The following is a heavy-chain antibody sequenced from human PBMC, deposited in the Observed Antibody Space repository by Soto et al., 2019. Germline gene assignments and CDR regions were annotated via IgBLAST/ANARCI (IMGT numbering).Heavy chain of an antibody. CDR1: GFTFSSYS. D-gene: IGHD3-10*01. CDR3: ARDPIMVRGPMGY. V-gene: IGHV3-48*01. J-gene: IGHJ4*02. Sequence: PGGALRLSCAASGFTFSSYSMNWVRQAPGKGLEWVSYISSSSSTIYYADSVKGRFTISRDNAKNPLYLQMNSLRAEGTAVYYCARDPIMVRGPMGYWGQGTLVTVSS. CDR2: ISSSSSTI.